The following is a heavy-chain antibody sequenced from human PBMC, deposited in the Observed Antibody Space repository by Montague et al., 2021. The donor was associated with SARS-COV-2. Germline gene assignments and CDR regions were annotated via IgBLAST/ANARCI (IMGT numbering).Heavy chain of an antibody. CDR1: GFTFSSYA. Sequence: SLRLSCAASGFTFSSYAMHWVRQAPGKGLEWVAVITNDGNNKYYADSVHCRFTISRDKAKNTLYLQMNSLRAEDTAVYYCARDLVVVAATAMDYWGQGTLVTVSS. CDR2: ITNDGNNK. D-gene: IGHD2-15*01. V-gene: IGHV3-30-3*01. CDR3: ARDLVVVAATAMDY. J-gene: IGHJ4*02.